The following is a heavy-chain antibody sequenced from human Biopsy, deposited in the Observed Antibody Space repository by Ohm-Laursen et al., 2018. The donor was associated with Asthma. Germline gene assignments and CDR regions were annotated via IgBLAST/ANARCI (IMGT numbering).Heavy chain of an antibody. V-gene: IGHV4-30-4*01. CDR1: GGSIGAGDYY. CDR2: IYYSGST. D-gene: IGHD6-6*01. J-gene: IGHJ5*02. Sequence: SETLSLTCTVYGGSIGAGDYYWSWICQPPGKGLEWIGYIYYSGSTSHNPSLTSRLTISVDTSKNQFSLKLTSVTAADTAVYYCARASLAARANWFDPWGQGTLVSVSS. CDR3: ARASLAARANWFDP.